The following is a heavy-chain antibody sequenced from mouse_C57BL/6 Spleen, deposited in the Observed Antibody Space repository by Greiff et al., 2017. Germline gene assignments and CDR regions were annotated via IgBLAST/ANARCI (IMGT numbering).Heavy chain of an antibody. D-gene: IGHD1-1*01. V-gene: IGHV1-20*01. CDR2: INPYNGDT. CDR1: GYSFTGYF. CDR3: AREDYYGSIYWYFDV. J-gene: IGHJ1*03. Sequence: VQLQQSGPELVKPGDSVKISCKASGYSFTGYFMNWVMQSHGKSLEWIGRINPYNGDTFYNQKLKGKATLTVDKSSSTAHMELRSLTSEDSSVYYCAREDYYGSIYWYFDVWGTGTTVTVSS.